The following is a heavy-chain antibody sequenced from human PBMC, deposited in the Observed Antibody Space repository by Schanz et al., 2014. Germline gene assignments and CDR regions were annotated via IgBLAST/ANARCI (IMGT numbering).Heavy chain of an antibody. J-gene: IGHJ4*02. Sequence: QVQLVQSGAEAKKPGASVKVSCKASGYTFTSYGISWVRQAPGQGLEWVGWISVYTGNTKYGQKVQGRVTMTADTSTNTAYMELRSRRSDDTALYYCARSAGRDFWSGYYTRFDYWGQGTLVTVSS. CDR2: ISVYTGNT. CDR3: ARSAGRDFWSGYYTRFDY. D-gene: IGHD3-3*01. CDR1: GYTFTSYG. V-gene: IGHV1-18*01.